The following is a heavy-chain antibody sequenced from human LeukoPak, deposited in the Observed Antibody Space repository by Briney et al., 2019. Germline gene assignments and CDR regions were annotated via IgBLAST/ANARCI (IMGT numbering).Heavy chain of an antibody. Sequence: SGGSLRLSCAASGFTLSSYSMNWVRQAPGKGLEWVSSISSSSYYIYYAESVKGRFTISRDNAKNSLYLQMNSLRAEDTAVYYCAKGSGSIAVDNLCVYWGQGTLVTVSS. J-gene: IGHJ4*02. CDR2: ISSSSYYI. D-gene: IGHD6-19*01. V-gene: IGHV3-21*01. CDR1: GFTLSSYS. CDR3: AKGSGSIAVDNLCVY.